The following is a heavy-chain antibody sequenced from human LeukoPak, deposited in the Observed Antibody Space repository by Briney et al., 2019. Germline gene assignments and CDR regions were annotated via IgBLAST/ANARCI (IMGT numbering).Heavy chain of an antibody. CDR3: AKWHERLLAFDS. CDR1: GGSISSGGYS. CDR2: IYHSGST. D-gene: IGHD1-1*01. J-gene: IGHJ4*02. Sequence: SETLSLTCAVSGGSISSGGYSWGWIRQPPGKGLEWIGYIYHSGSTYYNPSLKSRVTISVDRSKNQFSLKLSSVTTADTAVYYCAKWHERLLAFDSWGQGALVTVSS. V-gene: IGHV4-30-2*02.